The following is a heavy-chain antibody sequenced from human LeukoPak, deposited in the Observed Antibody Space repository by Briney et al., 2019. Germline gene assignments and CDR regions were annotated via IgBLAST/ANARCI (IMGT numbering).Heavy chain of an antibody. V-gene: IGHV3-30-3*01. J-gene: IGHJ4*02. CDR1: GFSFSTYA. CDR2: ISYDGSNK. Sequence: GGSLRLSCAASGFSFSTYAMHWVRQAPGKGLEWVAVISYDGSNKYYADSVRGRFTISRDNSKNTHYLQMNGLRAEDTAVYYCARNNLLDYWGQGTLVTVSS. D-gene: IGHD1-14*01. CDR3: ARNNLLDY.